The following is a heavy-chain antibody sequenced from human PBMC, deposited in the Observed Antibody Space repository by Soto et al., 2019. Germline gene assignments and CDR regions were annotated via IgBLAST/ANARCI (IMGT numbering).Heavy chain of an antibody. CDR2: ISGSGGST. V-gene: IGHV3-23*01. CDR1: GFTFSSYA. J-gene: IGHJ4*02. D-gene: IGHD6-6*01. CDR3: AKDPPEYSSSGYYFDY. Sequence: EVQLLESGGGLVQPGGSLRLSCAASGFTFSSYAMSWVRQAPGKGLAWVSAISGSGGSTYYADSVKGRFTISRDNSKNTLYLQMNSLRAEDTAVYYCAKDPPEYSSSGYYFDYWGQGTLVTVSS.